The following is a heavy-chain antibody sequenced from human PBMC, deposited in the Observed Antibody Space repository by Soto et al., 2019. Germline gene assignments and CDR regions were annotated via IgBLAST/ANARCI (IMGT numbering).Heavy chain of an antibody. J-gene: IGHJ4*02. CDR3: ARVKGGYSGSAPDY. D-gene: IGHD5-12*01. Sequence: SVKVSCKASGGTFSSYTISWVRQAPGQGLEWMGRIIPILGIANYAQKFQGRVTITADKSTSTAYMELSSLRSEDTAVYYCARVKGGYSGSAPDYWGQGTLVTVCS. CDR1: GGTFSSYT. CDR2: IIPILGIA. V-gene: IGHV1-69*02.